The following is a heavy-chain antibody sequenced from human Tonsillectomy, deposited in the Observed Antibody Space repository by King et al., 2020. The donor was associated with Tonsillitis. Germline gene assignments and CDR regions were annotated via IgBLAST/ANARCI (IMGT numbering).Heavy chain of an antibody. Sequence: QVQLQESGPGLVRPSETLSLTCTVSGGSISGYYWNWIRQPPGKGLEWIGFIYYSGSTHYNPSLKSRVTMSVDTSKNHFSLGLSSVTAADTAVYYCARSNTTSFWYFDLWGRGTLVTVSS. CDR1: GGSISGYY. J-gene: IGHJ2*01. D-gene: IGHD1-26*01. CDR2: IYYSGST. CDR3: ARSNTTSFWYFDL. V-gene: IGHV4-59*08.